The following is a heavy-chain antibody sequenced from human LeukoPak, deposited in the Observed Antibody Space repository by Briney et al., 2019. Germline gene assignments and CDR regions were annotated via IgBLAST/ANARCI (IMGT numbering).Heavy chain of an antibody. CDR3: ARYSSSRRGWYFDY. CDR2: IYYSGST. V-gene: IGHV4-39*01. D-gene: IGHD6-13*01. J-gene: IGHJ4*02. CDR1: GGSISSSSYY. Sequence: SETLSLTCTVSGGSISSSSYYWGWIRQPPGKGPEWIGSIYYSGSTYYNPSLKSRVTISVDTSKNQFSLKLSSVTAADTAVYYCARYSSSRRGWYFDYWGQGTLVTVSS.